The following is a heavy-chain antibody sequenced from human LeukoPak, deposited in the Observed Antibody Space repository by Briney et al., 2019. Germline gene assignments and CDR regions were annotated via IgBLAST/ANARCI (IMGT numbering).Heavy chain of an antibody. V-gene: IGHV1-2*02. CDR2: NNPNSGGT. CDR1: GYTFTGYY. J-gene: IGHJ4*02. D-gene: IGHD2-2*01. Sequence: VSVKVSCKASGYTFTGYYMHWVRQAPGQGLEWMGWNNPNSGGTNYAQKFQGRVTMTRDTSISTAYMELSRLRSDDTAVYYCARVVPAVKGADYWGQGTLVTVSS. CDR3: ARVVPAVKGADY.